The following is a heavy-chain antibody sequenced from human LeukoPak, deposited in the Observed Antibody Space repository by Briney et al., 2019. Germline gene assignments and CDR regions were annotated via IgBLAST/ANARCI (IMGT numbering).Heavy chain of an antibody. D-gene: IGHD6-13*01. J-gene: IGHJ6*03. CDR3: ARSIAAAGELGYYYYYMDV. Sequence: GASVKVSCKASGYTFTSYGISWVRQAPGQGLEWMGWISAYNGNTNYAQKLQGRVTMTTDTSTSTAYMELRSLRSDDTAVYYCARSIAAAGELGYYYYYMDVWGKGTTVTVSS. CDR2: ISAYNGNT. V-gene: IGHV1-18*01. CDR1: GYTFTSYG.